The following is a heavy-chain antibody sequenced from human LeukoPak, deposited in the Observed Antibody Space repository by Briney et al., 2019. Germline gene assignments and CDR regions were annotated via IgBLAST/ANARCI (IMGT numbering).Heavy chain of an antibody. J-gene: IGHJ6*03. CDR1: AGSISSGEYY. CDR3: ARYYDFLSYMDV. CDR2: IYYSGRT. Sequence: SETLSLXCTVSAGSISSGEYYWSWIRQPPGKGLEWIGYIYYSGRTYYNPSLKSRLAITVDMSKNQFSLKLNSVTAADTAVYYCARYYDFLSYMDVWGKGTTVTVSS. D-gene: IGHD3-3*01. V-gene: IGHV4-30-4*08.